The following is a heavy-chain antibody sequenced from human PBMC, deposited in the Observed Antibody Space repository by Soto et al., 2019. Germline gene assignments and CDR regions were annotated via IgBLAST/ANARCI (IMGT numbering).Heavy chain of an antibody. V-gene: IGHV4-39*07. CDR3: ARVVITIFGVVRKYNWFDP. CDR2: INHSGST. CDR1: GDSIDSRSYY. D-gene: IGHD3-3*01. Sequence: PSETLSLTCTVSGDSIDSRSYYWGWIRQPPGKGLEWIGEINHSGSTNYNPSLKSRVTISVDTSKNQFSLKLSSVTAADTAVYYCARVVITIFGVVRKYNWFDPWGQGTLVTVSS. J-gene: IGHJ5*02.